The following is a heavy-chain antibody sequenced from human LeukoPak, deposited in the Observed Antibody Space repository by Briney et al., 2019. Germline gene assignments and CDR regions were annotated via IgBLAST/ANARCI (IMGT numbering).Heavy chain of an antibody. J-gene: IGHJ6*03. V-gene: IGHV4-61*02. CDR2: IYTSGST. CDR1: GGSISSGSYY. CDR3: ARVRRGVVRGVIIKKKNYYYMDV. D-gene: IGHD3-10*01. Sequence: PSQTLSLTCTVSGGSISSGSYYWSWIRQPAVKGLEWIGRIYTSGSTNYNPSLKSRVTISVDTSKNQFSLRLSSVTAADTAVYYCARVRRGVVRGVIIKKKNYYYMDVWGKGTTVTVSS.